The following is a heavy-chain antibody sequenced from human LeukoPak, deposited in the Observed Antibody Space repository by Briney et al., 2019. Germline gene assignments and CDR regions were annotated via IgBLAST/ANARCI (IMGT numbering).Heavy chain of an antibody. D-gene: IGHD2-15*01. CDR1: GGSIATGVYY. V-gene: IGHV4-30-4*08. CDR3: ARAPSGPASDGAFDL. CDR2: IYHTGST. Sequence: TLSLTCTVSGGSIATGVYYWTWIRQHPGKGLEWIGYIYHTGSTHYNPSLKSRVTMSIETSRKQFSLMLSSVTAADTAVYYCARAPSGPASDGAFDLWGQGTMVTVSS. J-gene: IGHJ3*01.